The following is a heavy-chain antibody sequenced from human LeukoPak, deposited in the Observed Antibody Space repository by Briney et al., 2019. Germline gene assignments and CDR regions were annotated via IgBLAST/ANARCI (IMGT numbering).Heavy chain of an antibody. J-gene: IGHJ4*02. CDR1: GYTFTGYY. CDR3: ASLAVASTYGY. Sequence: ASVKVSCKASGYTFTGYYMHWVRQAPGQGLEWMGWINPNSGGTNYAQKFQGRVTITADKSTSTAYMELSSLRSEDTAVYYCASLAVASTYGYWGQGTLVTVSS. V-gene: IGHV1-2*02. CDR2: INPNSGGT. D-gene: IGHD6-19*01.